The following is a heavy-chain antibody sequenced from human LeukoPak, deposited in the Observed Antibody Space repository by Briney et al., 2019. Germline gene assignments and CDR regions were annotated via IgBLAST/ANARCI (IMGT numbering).Heavy chain of an antibody. D-gene: IGHD2-21*02. CDR2: INAGNGNT. CDR3: ARVPIAYCGGDCYYYFDY. V-gene: IGHV1-3*01. CDR1: GYTFTSYA. J-gene: IGHJ4*02. Sequence: ASVKVSCKASGYTFTSYAMHWVRQAPRQRLEWMGWINAGNGNTKYSQKFQGRVTITRDTSASTAYMELSSLRSEDTAVYYCARVPIAYCGGDCYYYFDYRGQGTLVTVSS.